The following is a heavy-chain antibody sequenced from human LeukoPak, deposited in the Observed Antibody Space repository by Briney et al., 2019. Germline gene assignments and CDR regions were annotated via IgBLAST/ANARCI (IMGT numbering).Heavy chain of an antibody. CDR3: ARDSKSVPSSTSCSFFDY. Sequence: GGSLRLSCAASGFTFSSYWMSRVRQAPGKGLEWVSNINQYGSEKYYVDSVKGRFTISRDNAKNSLYLQINSLRAEDTAVYYCARDSKSVPSSTSCSFFDYWGQGTLVTVSS. CDR1: GFTFSSYW. D-gene: IGHD2-2*01. J-gene: IGHJ4*02. CDR2: INQYGSEK. V-gene: IGHV3-7*01.